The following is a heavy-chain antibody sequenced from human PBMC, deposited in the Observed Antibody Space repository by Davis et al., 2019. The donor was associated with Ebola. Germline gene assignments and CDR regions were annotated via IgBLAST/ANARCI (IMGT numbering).Heavy chain of an antibody. J-gene: IGHJ4*02. Sequence: GESLKISCSASGFAFSRYAMHWVRQAPGKGLEYVSGVNSVGDTTYYADSVQDRFTISRDNSKNSLSLQMSGLRGDDTAVYYCVRAYYGASYWGQGTLVTVSS. D-gene: IGHD4-17*01. CDR1: GFAFSRYA. V-gene: IGHV3-64D*08. CDR3: VRAYYGASY. CDR2: VNSVGDTT.